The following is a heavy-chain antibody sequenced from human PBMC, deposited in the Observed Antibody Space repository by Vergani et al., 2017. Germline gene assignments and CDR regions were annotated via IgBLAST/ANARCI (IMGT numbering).Heavy chain of an antibody. CDR1: GGSFSGYY. CDR2: INHSGST. D-gene: IGHD3-10*01. V-gene: IGHV4-34*01. J-gene: IGHJ4*02. Sequence: QVQLQQWGAGLLKPSETLSLTCAVYGGSFSGYYWSWIRQPPGKGLEWIGEINHSGSTNYNPSLKSRVTISIDTSKNQFSLKLSSVTAADTAVYYCARAPFFTMVRGIGSNYFDYWGQGTLVTVSS. CDR3: ARAPFFTMVRGIGSNYFDY.